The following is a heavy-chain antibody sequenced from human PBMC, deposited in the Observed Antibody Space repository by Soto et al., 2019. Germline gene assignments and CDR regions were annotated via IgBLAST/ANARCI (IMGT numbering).Heavy chain of an antibody. Sequence: GGSLRLSCKASGFTFSSYSMNWVRQAPGKGLEWVSYISYSSGNIYYADSVKGRFTISRDNAENSLFLQMNSLTAYATSVYFRVTLVAVLGAYAVEDWGPGTLVTLAS. CDR3: VTLVAVLGAYAVED. CDR2: ISYSSGNI. V-gene: IGHV3-48*01. J-gene: IGHJ4*01. CDR1: GFTFSSYS. D-gene: IGHD5-12*01.